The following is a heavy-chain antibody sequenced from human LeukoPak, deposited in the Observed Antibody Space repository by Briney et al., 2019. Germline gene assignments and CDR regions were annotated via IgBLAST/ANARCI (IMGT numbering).Heavy chain of an antibody. J-gene: IGHJ4*02. CDR1: GGSISSYY. D-gene: IGHD3-16*02. CDR3: ALFGGVIAASDY. CDR2: IYYSGST. V-gene: IGHV4-59*01. Sequence: SETLSLTCTVSGGSISSYYWSWIRQPPGKGLEWIGYIYYSGSTNYNPSLKSRVTISVDTSKNQFSLKLSSVTAADTAVYYCALFGGVIAASDYSGQGTLVTVSS.